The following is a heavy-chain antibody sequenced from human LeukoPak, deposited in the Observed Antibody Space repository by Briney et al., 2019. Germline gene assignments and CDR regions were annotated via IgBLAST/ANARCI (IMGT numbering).Heavy chain of an antibody. V-gene: IGHV1-18*01. CDR1: VYTLTSYG. CDR3: ARYISRIYCSSTSCYGSWFDP. D-gene: IGHD2-2*01. Sequence: ASVKASSEASVYTLTSYGISWVRQAPGQGLEWMGWISAYNGNTNYAQKLQGRVTMTTDTSTSTAYMELRSLRSDDTAVYYCARYISRIYCSSTSCYGSWFDPWGQGTLVTVSS. J-gene: IGHJ5*02. CDR2: ISAYNGNT.